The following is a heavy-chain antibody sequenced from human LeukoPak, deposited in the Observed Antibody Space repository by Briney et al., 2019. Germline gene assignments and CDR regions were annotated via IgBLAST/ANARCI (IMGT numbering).Heavy chain of an antibody. CDR2: IYHTGST. Sequence: PSGTLSLTCTVSGDSIISSHWWSWVRQPPGKGLEWVGEIYHTGSTNYNPSLKSRVTISIDKSKNRFSLNLSSVTAADTAVYYCARGRFLEWSGLDYWGQGTLVTVSS. CDR1: GDSIISSHW. V-gene: IGHV4-4*02. J-gene: IGHJ4*02. D-gene: IGHD3-3*01. CDR3: ARGRFLEWSGLDY.